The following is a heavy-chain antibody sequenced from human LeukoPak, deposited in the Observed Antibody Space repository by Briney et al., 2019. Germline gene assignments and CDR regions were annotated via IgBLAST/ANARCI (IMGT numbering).Heavy chain of an antibody. D-gene: IGHD5-24*01. Sequence: GGSLRLSCAASGFTFSSYDMSWVRQAPGKGLEWVSAISGSGGSTYYADSVRGRFTISRDNSKNTVFLQMDSLRGDDTAVYYCVKGGDGSIPFDYWGQGTLVTVSS. CDR3: VKGGDGSIPFDY. J-gene: IGHJ4*02. CDR2: ISGSGGST. CDR1: GFTFSSYD. V-gene: IGHV3-23*01.